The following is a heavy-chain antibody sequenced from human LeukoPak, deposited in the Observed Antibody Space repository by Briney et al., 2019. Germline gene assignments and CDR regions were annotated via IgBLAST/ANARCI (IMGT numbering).Heavy chain of an antibody. CDR2: IYYSGST. Sequence: SETLSLTCTVSGGSISSYYWSWIRQPPGKGLEWIGYIYYSGSTNYNPSLKSRVTISVDTSKNQFPLKLSSVTAADTAVYYCARLPRGYSYGPFDYWGQGTLVTVSS. V-gene: IGHV4-59*01. CDR3: ARLPRGYSYGPFDY. D-gene: IGHD5-18*01. J-gene: IGHJ4*02. CDR1: GGSISSYY.